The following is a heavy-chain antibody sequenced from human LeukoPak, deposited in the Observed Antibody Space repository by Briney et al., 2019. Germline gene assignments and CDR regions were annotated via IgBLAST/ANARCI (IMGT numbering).Heavy chain of an antibody. CDR1: GGTFSSYA. CDR2: ISAYNGNT. D-gene: IGHD3-16*01. Sequence: ASVKVSCKASGGTFSSYAISWVRQAPGQGLEWMGWISAYNGNTNYAQKLQGRVTMTTDTSTSTAYMELRSLRSDDTAVYYCARDTLHFTFGGVPHAGAFDIWGQGTMVTVSS. J-gene: IGHJ3*02. CDR3: ARDTLHFTFGGVPHAGAFDI. V-gene: IGHV1-18*01.